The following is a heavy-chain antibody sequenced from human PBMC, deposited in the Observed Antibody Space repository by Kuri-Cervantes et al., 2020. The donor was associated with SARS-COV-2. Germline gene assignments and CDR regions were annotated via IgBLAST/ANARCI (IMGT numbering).Heavy chain of an antibody. V-gene: IGHV3-30*18. D-gene: IGHD5-12*01. CDR1: GFTFSSYG. Sequence: GGSLRLSCAASGFTFSSYGMHWVRQAPGKGLEWVAVISYDGSNKYYADSVKGRFTISRDNSKNTPYLQMNSLRAEDTAVYYCAKDKGWLRQTAGLDYWGQGTLVTVSS. CDR3: AKDKGWLRQTAGLDY. CDR2: ISYDGSNK. J-gene: IGHJ4*02.